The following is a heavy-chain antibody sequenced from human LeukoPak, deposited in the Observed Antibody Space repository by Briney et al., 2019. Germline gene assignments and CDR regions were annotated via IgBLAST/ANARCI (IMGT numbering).Heavy chain of an antibody. CDR1: GYTFTSYG. CDR3: AREHCSSTSCYCGY. V-gene: IGHV1-18*01. Sequence: GASVKVSCKASGYTFTSYGISWVRQAPGQGLEWMGWISAYNGNTNYAQKLQGRVTMTTDTSTSTAYMELRSLRSDDTAVYYCAREHCSSTSCYCGYWGQGTLVTVSS. J-gene: IGHJ4*02. CDR2: ISAYNGNT. D-gene: IGHD2-2*01.